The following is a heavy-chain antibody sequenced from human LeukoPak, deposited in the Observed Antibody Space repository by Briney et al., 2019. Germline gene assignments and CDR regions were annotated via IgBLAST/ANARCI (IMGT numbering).Heavy chain of an antibody. CDR3: AKCSTSAYTTGWCNWIDP. CDR1: GFTFSSYA. V-gene: IGHV3-23*01. J-gene: IGHJ5*02. CDR2: TVSRGTT. Sequence: PGGSLRLSCAASGFTFSSYAMSWVRQAPGKGLEWVSSTVSRGTTQYADSVKGRFTVSGDTSKNTLYLQMNSLRADDTAVYYCAKCSTSAYTTGWCNWIDPWGQGTLVTVSS. D-gene: IGHD6-19*01.